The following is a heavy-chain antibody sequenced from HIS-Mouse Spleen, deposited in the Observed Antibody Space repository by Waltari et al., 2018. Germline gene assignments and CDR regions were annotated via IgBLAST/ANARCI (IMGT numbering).Heavy chain of an antibody. Sequence: QVQLQQWGAGLLKPSETLSLPCAVYGGSFSGYYWSWIRQPPGKGLEWIGEINHSGSTNYNPSLKSRVTISVDTSKNQFSLKLSSVTAADTAVYYCARGNSSSSDDAFDIWGQGTMVTVSS. CDR1: GGSFSGYY. V-gene: IGHV4-34*01. CDR2: INHSGST. J-gene: IGHJ3*02. D-gene: IGHD6-6*01. CDR3: ARGNSSSSDDAFDI.